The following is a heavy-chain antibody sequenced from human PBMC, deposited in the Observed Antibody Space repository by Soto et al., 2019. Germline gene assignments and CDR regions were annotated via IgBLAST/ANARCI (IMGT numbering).Heavy chain of an antibody. CDR1: GGSFSAYY. Sequence: SETLSLTCAVYGGSFSAYYWSWIRQPPGKGLEWIGEINHSGSTNYNPSLKSRVTISVDTSKNQFSLKLSSVTAADTAVYYCARGLLRRWAATTDYWGQGTLVTVS. CDR2: INHSGST. V-gene: IGHV4-34*01. D-gene: IGHD1-1*01. CDR3: ARGLLRRWAATTDY. J-gene: IGHJ4*02.